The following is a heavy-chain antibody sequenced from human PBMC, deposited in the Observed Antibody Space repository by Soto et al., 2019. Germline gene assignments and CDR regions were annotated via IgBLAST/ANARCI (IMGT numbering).Heavy chain of an antibody. Sequence: GGSLRLSCAASGFTFSSYSMNWVRQAPGKGLEWVSYISSSSSTIYYADSVKDRFTISRDNAKNSLYLQMNSLRDEDTAVYYCASKGLLDSGTSRWYDAFDIWGQGTMVTVSS. V-gene: IGHV3-48*02. J-gene: IGHJ3*02. CDR2: ISSSSSTI. CDR3: ASKGLLDSGTSRWYDAFDI. CDR1: GFTFSSYS. D-gene: IGHD1-26*01.